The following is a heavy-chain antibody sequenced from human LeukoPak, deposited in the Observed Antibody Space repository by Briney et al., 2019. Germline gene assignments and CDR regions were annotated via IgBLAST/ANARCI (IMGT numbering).Heavy chain of an antibody. CDR2: ISSSSSYI. J-gene: IGHJ4*02. D-gene: IGHD1-26*01. CDR1: GFTFSSYS. V-gene: IGHV3-21*01. CDR3: ARESGGKSSYFDY. Sequence: GGSLRLSCAASGFTFSSYSMNWVRQAPGKGLEWVSSISSSSSYIYYADSVKGRFTISRDNAKNSLYLQMNSLRAGDTAVYYCARESGGKSSYFDYWGQGTLVTVSS.